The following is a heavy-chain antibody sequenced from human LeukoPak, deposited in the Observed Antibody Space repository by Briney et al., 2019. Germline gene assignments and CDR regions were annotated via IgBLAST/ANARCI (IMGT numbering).Heavy chain of an antibody. CDR1: GGSISSSSYY. CDR2: IYYSGST. J-gene: IGHJ4*02. V-gene: IGHV4-39*07. Sequence: SETLSLTCTVSGGSISSSSYYWGWIRQPPGKGLEWIGSIYYSGSTYYSPSLKSRVTISVDTSKNQFSLKLSSVTAADTAVYYCARYSSGWLNYWGQGTLVTVSS. CDR3: ARYSSGWLNY. D-gene: IGHD6-19*01.